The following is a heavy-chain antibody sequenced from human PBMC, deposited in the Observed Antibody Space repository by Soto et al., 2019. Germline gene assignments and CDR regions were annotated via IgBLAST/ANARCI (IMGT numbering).Heavy chain of an antibody. J-gene: IGHJ4*02. V-gene: IGHV3-7*01. CDR1: GFTFSSYW. Sequence: EVQLVESGGGLVQPGGSLRLSCAASGFTFSSYWMSWVRQAPGKGLEWVANIKQDGSEKYYVDSVKGRFTISRDNAKNSLYLQMNSLRAEDTAVYYCARGTRGRISEVVDYWGQGTLVTVSS. CDR3: ARGTRGRISEVVDY. CDR2: IKQDGSEK.